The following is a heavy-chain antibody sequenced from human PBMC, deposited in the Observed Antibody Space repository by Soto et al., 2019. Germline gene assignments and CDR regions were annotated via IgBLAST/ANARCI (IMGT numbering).Heavy chain of an antibody. Sequence: QVQLVQSGAEVRKPGASVKVSCKVSGYSLTELSIHWVRQAPGKGLEWMGGFDPVDGETIYAQKLQGRVTMTEDTSTDTAYMELSSLRSEDTAVYYCATDEGTGRYGSGGRYYGMEVWGQGTTVTVSS. D-gene: IGHD3-10*01. CDR2: FDPVDGET. V-gene: IGHV1-24*01. CDR1: GYSLTELS. CDR3: ATDEGTGRYGSGGRYYGMEV. J-gene: IGHJ6*02.